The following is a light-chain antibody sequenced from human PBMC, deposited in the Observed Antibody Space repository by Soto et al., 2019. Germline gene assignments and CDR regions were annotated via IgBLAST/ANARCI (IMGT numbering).Light chain of an antibody. J-gene: IGLJ1*01. V-gene: IGLV2-14*01. CDR1: NSDVGNYKY. CDR2: EVS. CDR3: FSYTSSGTYV. Sequence: SVMTQPSSVSGSPGQSITISCTGTNSDVGNYKYVSWYQQHPGKAPKLMIYEVSNRPSGVSNRFSGSKSGNTASLTISGLQAEDETDYYCFSYTSSGTYVFGTGTKVTVL.